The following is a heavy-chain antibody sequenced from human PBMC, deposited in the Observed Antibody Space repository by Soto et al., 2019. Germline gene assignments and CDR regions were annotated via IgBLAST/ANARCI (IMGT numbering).Heavy chain of an antibody. CDR2: ISGSGGST. V-gene: IGHV3-23*01. CDR1: GFTFSSYA. J-gene: IGHJ4*02. D-gene: IGHD5-18*01. CDR3: AKHNRAHGGIQLWKYYFDY. Sequence: GGSLRLSCAASGFTFSSYAMSWVRQAPGKGLEWVSAISGSGGSTYYADSVKGRFTISRDNSKNTLYLQMNSLRAEDTAVYYCAKHNRAHGGIQLWKYYFDYWGQGTLVTVSS.